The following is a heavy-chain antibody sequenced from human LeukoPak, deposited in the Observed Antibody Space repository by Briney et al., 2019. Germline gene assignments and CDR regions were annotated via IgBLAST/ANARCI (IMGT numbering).Heavy chain of an antibody. CDR3: AKREDTAMDLDY. Sequence: GGSLRLSCAASGFIFSAYYMTWIRQAPGKGLEWVSYISTGGTTIYYADSVKGRFTMSRDNAKNSLYLQMNSLRAEDTAVYYCAKREDTAMDLDYWGQGTLVTVSS. D-gene: IGHD5-18*01. J-gene: IGHJ4*02. V-gene: IGHV3-11*04. CDR2: ISTGGTTI. CDR1: GFIFSAYY.